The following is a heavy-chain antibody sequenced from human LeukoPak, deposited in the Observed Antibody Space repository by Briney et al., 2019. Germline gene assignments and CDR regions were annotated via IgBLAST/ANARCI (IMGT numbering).Heavy chain of an antibody. CDR3: ASGNTGYDRDSFDI. J-gene: IGHJ3*02. D-gene: IGHD5-12*01. CDR2: IYHSGST. CDR1: GGSISSGGYS. V-gene: IGHV4-30-2*01. Sequence: SQTLSLTCAVSGGSISSGGYSWSWVRQPPGEGLEWVGYIYHSGSTYYNPSLQSRVTISLDRSKDQFSLKLSSMTAADTAVYYCASGNTGYDRDSFDIWGQGTMVTVSS.